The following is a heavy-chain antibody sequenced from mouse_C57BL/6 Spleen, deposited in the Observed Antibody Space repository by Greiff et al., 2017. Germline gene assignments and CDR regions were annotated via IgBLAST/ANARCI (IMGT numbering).Heavy chain of an antibody. V-gene: IGHV1-64*01. CDR2: IHPNSGST. CDR3: AREGSYDGYSAWCAY. CDR1: GYTFTSYW. D-gene: IGHD2-3*01. Sequence: QVQLQQPGAELVKPGASVKLSCKASGYTFTSYWMHWVKQRPGQGLEWIGMIHPNSGSTNYNEKFKSKATLTVDKSSSTAYMQLSSLTSEDSEVYCCAREGSYDGYSAWCAYWGQGTLVTVSA. J-gene: IGHJ3*01.